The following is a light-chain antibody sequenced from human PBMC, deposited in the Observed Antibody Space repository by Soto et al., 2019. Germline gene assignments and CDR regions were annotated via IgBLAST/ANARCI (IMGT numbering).Light chain of an antibody. Sequence: QSALTQPASVSGSPGQSITISCTGTSSDVGSYNLVSWYQQHPGKAPKLMIYEGSKRPSGVSNRFSGSKSGNTASLKISGLQAEDDDEYYCCSYAGSSTYVVFGRGTKVTVL. J-gene: IGLJ2*01. CDR3: CSYAGSSTYVV. CDR1: SSDVGSYNL. CDR2: EGS. V-gene: IGLV2-23*01.